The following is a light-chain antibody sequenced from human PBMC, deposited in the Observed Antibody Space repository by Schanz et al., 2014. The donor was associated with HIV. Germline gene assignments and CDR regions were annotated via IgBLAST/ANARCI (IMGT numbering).Light chain of an antibody. CDR1: PPVSLLS. Sequence: IFFPPSPFLPSFSPRGLSPLSCLSLPPVSLLSFSCSPPPLSPPPLLFLSATSTRAAGIPDRFSGTGSGTDFTLTISSLEPEDFAVYYCQYFGNSGGTFGGGTKVEIK. J-gene: IGKJ4*01. CDR2: ATS. V-gene: IGKV3-20*01. CDR3: QYFGNSGGT.